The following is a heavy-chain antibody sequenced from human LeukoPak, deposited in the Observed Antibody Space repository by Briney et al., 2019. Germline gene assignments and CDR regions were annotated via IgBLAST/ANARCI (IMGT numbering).Heavy chain of an antibody. CDR3: ARDRYCTNGVCYTHFDY. CDR2: ISSSSSTI. V-gene: IGHV3-48*01. D-gene: IGHD2-8*01. J-gene: IGHJ4*02. Sequence: PGGSLSPSCAAPGLTFISYSMNWVGKAPGKGLDWVSYISSSSSTIYYADSVKGRFTISRDNAKNSLYLQMNSLRAEDTAVYYCARDRYCTNGVCYTHFDYWGQGTLVTVSS. CDR1: GLTFISYS.